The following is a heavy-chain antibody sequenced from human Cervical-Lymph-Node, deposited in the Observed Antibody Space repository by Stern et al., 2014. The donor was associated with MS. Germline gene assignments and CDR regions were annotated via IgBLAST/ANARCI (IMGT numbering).Heavy chain of an antibody. CDR2: IIIMVDTP. J-gene: IGHJ4*02. V-gene: IGHV1-69*06. CDR1: GGTFSDQT. D-gene: IGHD5-12*01. CDR3: ARSPGFRGYERHYDY. Sequence: QVQLVQSGAEMKKSGSSVKVSCKTSGGTFSDQTFSWVRQAPGRGFEWMGAIIIMVDTPTYAQKFEDRVTITADKSTNAVYMELRSLTSEDTALYFCARSPGFRGYERHYDYWGQGTLVSVSS.